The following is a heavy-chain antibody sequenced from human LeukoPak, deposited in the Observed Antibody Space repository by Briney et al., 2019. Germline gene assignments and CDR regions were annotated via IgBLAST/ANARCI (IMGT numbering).Heavy chain of an antibody. Sequence: SETLSLTCTVSGGSISSYYWSWIRQPPRKGLDWIGNIYDSGSTNYNPSLKSRVTISVDTSKNQCSLKLSSVTAADTAVYYCARQSISGSSLSYFDYWGQGTLVNVSS. CDR2: IYDSGST. J-gene: IGHJ4*02. V-gene: IGHV4-59*01. CDR1: GGSISSYY. D-gene: IGHD3-22*01. CDR3: ARQSISGSSLSYFDY.